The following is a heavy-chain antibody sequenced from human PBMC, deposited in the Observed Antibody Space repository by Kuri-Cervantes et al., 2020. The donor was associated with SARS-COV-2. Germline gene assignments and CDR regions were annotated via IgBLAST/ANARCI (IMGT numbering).Heavy chain of an antibody. V-gene: IGHV1-69*13. CDR3: AIRQNWNVGENWFDP. J-gene: IGHJ5*02. CDR1: GGTFRGYA. D-gene: IGHD1-1*01. CDR2: IIPIFGSA. Sequence: SVKVSCKASGGTFRGYAVSWVRQAPGQGLEYMRGIIPIFGSANYAQKFEGRVTITADESTTIVYMELSGLTSEDTAVYYCAIRQNWNVGENWFDPWGPGTLVTDSS.